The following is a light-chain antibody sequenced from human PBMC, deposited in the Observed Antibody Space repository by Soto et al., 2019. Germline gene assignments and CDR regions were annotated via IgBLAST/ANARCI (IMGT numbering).Light chain of an antibody. J-gene: IGLJ1*01. Sequence: QSALTQPASVSGTPGQTITISCTGTSSNLAIYNYNSCYQQQPTKPHKLIINQDPNRSAGVSRCFSGYTCGTTSSLTISLLQAEDEADYYCTSYKDLSNYVFGTGTKVTVL. CDR2: QDP. CDR1: SSNLAIYNY. V-gene: IGLV2-14*01. CDR3: TSYKDLSNYV.